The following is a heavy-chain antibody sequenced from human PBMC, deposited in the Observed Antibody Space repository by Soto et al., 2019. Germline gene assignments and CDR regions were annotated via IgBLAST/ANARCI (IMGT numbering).Heavy chain of an antibody. CDR1: GFTFTSSS. CDR2: IVVGSGNT. CDR3: AAVKGPITTYSSGWNFDY. D-gene: IGHD6-19*01. Sequence: ASVKVSCKASGFTFTSSSVQWVLQARGQRLEWIGWIVVGSGNTNYAQKFQERVTITRDMSTSTAYMELSSLRSEDTAVYYCAAVKGPITTYSSGWNFDYWGQGTLVTVSS. V-gene: IGHV1-58*01. J-gene: IGHJ4*02.